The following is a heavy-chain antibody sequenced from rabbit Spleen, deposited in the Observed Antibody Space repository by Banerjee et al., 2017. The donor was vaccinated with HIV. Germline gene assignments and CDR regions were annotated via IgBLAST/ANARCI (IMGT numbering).Heavy chain of an antibody. CDR3: ARDLDGVIGWNFGW. D-gene: IGHD4-1*01. CDR1: GFSFSSSYW. CDR2: IYAGSSGST. J-gene: IGHJ3*01. Sequence: QSLEESGGGLVKPGASLTLTCTASGFSFSSSYWICWVRQAPGKGLEWIACIYAGSSGSTYYANWVNGRFTLSRENNQNSVSLQMNSLTAADTATYFCARDLDGVIGWNFGWWGQGTSSPS. V-gene: IGHV1S40*01.